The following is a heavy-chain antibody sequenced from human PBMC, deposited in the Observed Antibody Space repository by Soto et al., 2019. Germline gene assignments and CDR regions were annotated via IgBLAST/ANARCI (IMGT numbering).Heavy chain of an antibody. Sequence: GGSRRLSCAASGFTFSSYWMHWVRQAPGKGLVWVSRINRDGSTTTYADSVKGRFTISRDNAKNTLYLQMNSLRADDTAVYYCARVATGSYNWFDPWGQGTLVTVSS. CDR1: GFTFSSYW. CDR3: ARVATGSYNWFDP. D-gene: IGHD1-26*01. CDR2: INRDGSTT. J-gene: IGHJ5*02. V-gene: IGHV3-74*01.